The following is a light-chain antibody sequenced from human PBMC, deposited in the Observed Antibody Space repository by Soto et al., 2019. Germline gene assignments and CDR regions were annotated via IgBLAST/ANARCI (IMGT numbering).Light chain of an antibody. V-gene: IGLV2-14*01. Sequence: QSVLTQAASVSGSPGQSITISCTGTSSDVGGYNYVSWYQQHPGKAPKLMIYDVSNRPSGVSNRFSGSKSGNTASLTISGLQAEDEADYYCSSYTRSGRVFGTGTKLTVL. J-gene: IGLJ1*01. CDR2: DVS. CDR3: SSYTRSGRV. CDR1: SSDVGGYNY.